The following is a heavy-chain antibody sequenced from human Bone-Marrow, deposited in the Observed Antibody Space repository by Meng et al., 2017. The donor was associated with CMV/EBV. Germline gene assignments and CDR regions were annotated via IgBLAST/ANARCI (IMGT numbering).Heavy chain of an antibody. CDR2: ISSSSSYI. D-gene: IGHD2-2*01. V-gene: IGHV3-21*01. CDR1: GFTFSSYS. Sequence: GESLKISCAASGFTFSSYSMNWVRQAPGKGLEWVSSISSSSSYIYYADSVKGRFTISRDNAKNSLYLQMNSLRAEDTAVYYCARIPEDIVVVPAARAYYYYGMAVWG. J-gene: IGHJ6*01. CDR3: ARIPEDIVVVPAARAYYYYGMAV.